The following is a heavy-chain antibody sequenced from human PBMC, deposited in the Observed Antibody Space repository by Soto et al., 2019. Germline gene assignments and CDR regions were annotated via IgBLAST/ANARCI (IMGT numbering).Heavy chain of an antibody. CDR3: ARAFYYDSSGPFDY. CDR2: ISAYNGNT. Sequence: APVKRACKASGYTITSYGGSWVRKTNGQGLEWMGWISAYNGNTNYAQKLQGRVTMTTDTSTSTAYMELRSLRSDDTAVYYCARAFYYDSSGPFDYWGQGTLVTVSS. D-gene: IGHD3-22*01. J-gene: IGHJ4*02. CDR1: GYTITSYG. V-gene: IGHV1-18*01.